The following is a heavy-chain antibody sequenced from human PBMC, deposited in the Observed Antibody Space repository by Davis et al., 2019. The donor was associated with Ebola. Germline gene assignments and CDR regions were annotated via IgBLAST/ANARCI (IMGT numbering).Heavy chain of an antibody. D-gene: IGHD3-16*01. Sequence: ASVKVSCKASGGTFSSYAISWVRQAPGQGLEWMGWISAYNGNTNYAQKLQGRVTMTTDTSTSTAYMELRSLRSDDTAVYYCARGALGARLDYWGQGTLVTVSS. CDR1: GGTFSSYA. CDR3: ARGALGARLDY. J-gene: IGHJ4*02. V-gene: IGHV1-18*01. CDR2: ISAYNGNT.